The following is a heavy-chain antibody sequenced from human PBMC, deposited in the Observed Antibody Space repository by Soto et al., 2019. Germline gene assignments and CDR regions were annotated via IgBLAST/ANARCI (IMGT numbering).Heavy chain of an antibody. Sequence: QVQLVQSGAEVKKPGSSVKVSCKASGGTFSSYAISWVRQAPGQGLEWMGGIIPIFETTNYAQKFQDRVTITADESTSTADMELSSLRSEDTAVYYCARDRMDCSGGSCYPNYHYYGMDVWGQGTTVTVSS. J-gene: IGHJ6*02. V-gene: IGHV1-69*12. CDR2: IIPIFETT. D-gene: IGHD2-15*01. CDR1: GGTFSSYA. CDR3: ARDRMDCSGGSCYPNYHYYGMDV.